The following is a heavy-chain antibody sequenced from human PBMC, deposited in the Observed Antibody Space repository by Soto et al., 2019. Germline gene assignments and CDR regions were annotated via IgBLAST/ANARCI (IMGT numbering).Heavy chain of an antibody. V-gene: IGHV4-30-4*01. CDR2: IYYSGST. CDR1: GGSISSGDYY. Sequence: ASETLSLTCTVSGGSISSGDYYWSWIRQPPGKGLEWIGYIYYSGSTYYNPALKSRVTISVDTSKNQFSLKLSSVTAADTAVYYCARDFGHYDSSGYHPFQHWGQGTLVTVSS. J-gene: IGHJ1*01. CDR3: ARDFGHYDSSGYHPFQH. D-gene: IGHD3-22*01.